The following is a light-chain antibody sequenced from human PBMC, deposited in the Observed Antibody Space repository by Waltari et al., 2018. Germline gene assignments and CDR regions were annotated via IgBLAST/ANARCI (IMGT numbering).Light chain of an antibody. V-gene: IGKV2-30*02. CDR1: QSLVHSDGNTY. Sequence: LPVTLGQPASISCRSSQSLVHSDGNTYLNWFLQRPGQSPRRLIYKVSKRDAGVPDRLSGSGSGTDFTLKISRVEAEDVGIYYCMQGTHWPPITFGQGTRLEIK. CDR2: KVS. CDR3: MQGTHWPPIT. J-gene: IGKJ5*01.